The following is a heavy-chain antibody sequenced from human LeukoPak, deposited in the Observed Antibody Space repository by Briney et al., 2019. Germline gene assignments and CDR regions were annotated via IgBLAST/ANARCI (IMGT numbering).Heavy chain of an antibody. CDR2: IYYSGST. CDR3: ARVGYYGSGSKYFDY. CDR1: GGSFSGYY. Sequence: PSETLSLTCAVYGGSFSGYYWSWIRQPPGKGLEWIGYIYYSGSTYYNPSLKSRVTISVDTSKNQFSPKLSSVTAADTAVYYCARVGYYGSGSKYFDYWGQGTLVTVSS. V-gene: IGHV4-30-4*01. J-gene: IGHJ4*02. D-gene: IGHD3-10*01.